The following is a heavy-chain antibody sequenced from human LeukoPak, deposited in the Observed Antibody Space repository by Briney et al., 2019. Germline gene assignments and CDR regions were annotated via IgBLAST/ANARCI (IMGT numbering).Heavy chain of an antibody. CDR3: ASSPPSTPGAFDI. CDR1: GFTFDDDG. J-gene: IGHJ3*02. V-gene: IGHV3-20*04. Sequence: GGSLRLSCAASGFTFDDDGMSWVRHAPGKGLEWVSGINWNGGSTGYADSVKGRFTISRDNAKNSLYLQMNSLRAEDTAVYYCASSPPSTPGAFDIWGQGTMVTVSS. CDR2: INWNGGST. D-gene: IGHD3-3*02.